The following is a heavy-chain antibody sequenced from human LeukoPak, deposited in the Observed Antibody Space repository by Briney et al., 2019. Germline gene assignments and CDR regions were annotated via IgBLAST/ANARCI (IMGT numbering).Heavy chain of an antibody. J-gene: IGHJ2*01. D-gene: IGHD3-16*01. Sequence: PGGSLRLSCAASGFTFSDYYMSWIRQAPGKGLEWVSYISSSGSTIYYADSVKGRFTISRDNAKNSLYLQMNSLRAEDTAVYYCARVTIMTLPYWYFDLWGRGTLVTVSS. CDR2: ISSSGSTI. CDR1: GFTFSDYY. V-gene: IGHV3-11*01. CDR3: ARVTIMTLPYWYFDL.